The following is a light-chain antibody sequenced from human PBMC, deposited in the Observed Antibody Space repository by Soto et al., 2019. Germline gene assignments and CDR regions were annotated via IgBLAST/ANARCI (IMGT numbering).Light chain of an antibody. J-gene: IGKJ2*02. V-gene: IGKV3-15*01. CDR2: GAS. CDR3: QQYHNWPGT. Sequence: ETVMTQSPATLSVSPGETATLSCRASQSVDSNLAWYQQKPGQAPRLFMHGASTRATGIPARFSGSGSGTEFTLTISSLQSEDFAVYYCQQYHNWPGTFGQGTKLEIK. CDR1: QSVDSN.